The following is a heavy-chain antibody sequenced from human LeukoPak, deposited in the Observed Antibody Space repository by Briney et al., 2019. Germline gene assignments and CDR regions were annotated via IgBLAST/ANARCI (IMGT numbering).Heavy chain of an antibody. CDR3: ARHKWDTYYCDNCPETGDYFDY. J-gene: IGHJ4*02. CDR2: IYYSGTT. V-gene: IGHV4-39*01. Sequence: SETLSLTCTVSGGSISSSSYYWGWIRQPPGKGLEWIGSIYYSGTTYYNPSLKSRVTISVDTSNNQFSLKLSSVTAADTAVYYCARHKWDTYYCDNCPETGDYFDYWGQGTLVTVSS. CDR1: GGSISSSSYY. D-gene: IGHD3-22*01.